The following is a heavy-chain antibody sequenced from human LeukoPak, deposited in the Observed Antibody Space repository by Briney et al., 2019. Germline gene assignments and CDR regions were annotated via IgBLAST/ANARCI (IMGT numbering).Heavy chain of an antibody. D-gene: IGHD3-10*01. Sequence: PGGSPRLSCAASGFTFSNYAMSWVRLAPGKGLEWVSAISDSGDGTFYADSVKGRFTISRDKSKNTLYLQMNSLRAEDTAVYYCARDLAMVRGVIPRAFDYWGQGTLVTVSS. CDR2: ISDSGDGT. CDR3: ARDLAMVRGVIPRAFDY. CDR1: GFTFSNYA. V-gene: IGHV3-23*01. J-gene: IGHJ4*02.